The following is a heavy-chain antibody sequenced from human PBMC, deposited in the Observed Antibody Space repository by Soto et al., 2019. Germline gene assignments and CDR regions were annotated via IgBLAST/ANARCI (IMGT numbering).Heavy chain of an antibody. CDR2: ISGSGGSI. V-gene: IGHV3-23*01. D-gene: IGHD3-10*01. CDR1: GFTFSNYA. Sequence: EVQLLESGGGLVQPGGSLRLSCTASGFTFSNYAMSWVRQAPGKGLEWVSNISGSGGSIYYADSVKGRFTISRDNSKNTLYLQMSSLRAEDTAVYYCAKDPYGSGSYSVDYWGQGTLVTVSS. CDR3: AKDPYGSGSYSVDY. J-gene: IGHJ4*02.